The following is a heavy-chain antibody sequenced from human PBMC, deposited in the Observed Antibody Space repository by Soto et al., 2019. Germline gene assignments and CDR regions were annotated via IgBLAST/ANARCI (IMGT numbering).Heavy chain of an antibody. CDR1: GGSVSSGSHY. CDR3: ASRPLNYYDSSGYSHFDY. CDR2: IYYSGST. D-gene: IGHD3-22*01. Sequence: PSETLSLTCTVSGGSVSSGSHYWSWIRQPPGKGLEWIANIYYSGSTYYNPSLKSRVTISVDTSKNQFSLKLSSVTAADTAVYYCASRPLNYYDSSGYSHFDYWGQGTLVTVSS. J-gene: IGHJ4*02. V-gene: IGHV4-30-4*01.